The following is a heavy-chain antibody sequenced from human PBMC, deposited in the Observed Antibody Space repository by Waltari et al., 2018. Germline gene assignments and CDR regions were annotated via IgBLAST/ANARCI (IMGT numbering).Heavy chain of an antibody. CDR2: IGVGSGNT. CDR1: GFTFLGST. J-gene: IGHJ6*02. Sequence: QMQLVQSGPEMKKPGTSVKVSCKASGFTFLGSTIQWVRQARGQRLEWIGWIGVGSGNTNFAQNFQERVTITRDMSTTTAYMELSSLRSEDTAVYYCATGHDFSYSYYYVMDVWGQGTTVTVSS. CDR3: ATGHDFSYSYYYVMDV. D-gene: IGHD3-10*01. V-gene: IGHV1-58*02.